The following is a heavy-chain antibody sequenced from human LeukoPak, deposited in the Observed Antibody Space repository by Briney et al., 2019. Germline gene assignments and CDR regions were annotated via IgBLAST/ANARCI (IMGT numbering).Heavy chain of an antibody. J-gene: IGHJ4*02. CDR1: GYTFTSYD. CDR2: MNPNSGNT. V-gene: IGHV1-8*01. Sequence: GASVKVSCKASGYTFTSYDINWVRQATGQGLEWMGWMNPNSGNTGYAQKFQGRVTMARNTSISTVYMELSSLRSEDTAVYYCARVYSEQWLVDYWGQGTLVTVSS. CDR3: ARVYSEQWLVDY. D-gene: IGHD6-19*01.